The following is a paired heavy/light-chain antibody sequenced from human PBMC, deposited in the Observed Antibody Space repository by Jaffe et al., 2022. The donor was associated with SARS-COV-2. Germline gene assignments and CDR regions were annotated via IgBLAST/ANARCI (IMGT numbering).Light chain of an antibody. CDR2: EVT. V-gene: IGLV2-8*01. J-gene: IGLJ2*01. Sequence: QSALTQPPSASGSPGQSVTFSCTGTSSDVGGYNYVSWYQQHPGKAPKLMIYEVTKRPSGVPDRFSGSKSGNTASLTVSGLQAEDEADYYCSSYAGSNNLLVFGGGTKVTVL. CDR1: SSDVGGYNY. CDR3: SSYAGSNNLLV.
Heavy chain of an antibody. CDR1: GYTLIELS. CDR3: AIERIGYCSGGNCYTRYYYIMDV. Sequence: QVQLVQSGAEVKKPGASVKVSCKVSGYTLIELSMHWVRQAPGKGLEWMGGFDPEDAKTIYAQKFQGRVTMTEDTSTDTAYMELSSLRSEDTAVYYCAIERIGYCSGGNCYTRYYYIMDVWGQGTTVTVS. V-gene: IGHV1-24*01. D-gene: IGHD2-15*01. CDR2: FDPEDAKT. J-gene: IGHJ6*02.